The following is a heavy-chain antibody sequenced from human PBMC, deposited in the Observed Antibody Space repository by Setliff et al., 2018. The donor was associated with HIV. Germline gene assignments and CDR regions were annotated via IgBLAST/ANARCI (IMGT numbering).Heavy chain of an antibody. J-gene: IGHJ6*03. CDR1: GYTFDGHY. CDR3: ARAGRSGSYNHYYYYYMDV. D-gene: IGHD1-26*01. CDR2: ISPNNFNT. V-gene: IGHV1-2*06. Sequence: GASVKVSCKTSGYTFDGHYLHWVRQAPGQGLEWMGRISPNNFNTQYAKNFQGRVTMTWDTSTSTAYMEVSNLRSDDTAVYYCARAGRSGSYNHYYYYYMDVWGKGTTVTVSS.